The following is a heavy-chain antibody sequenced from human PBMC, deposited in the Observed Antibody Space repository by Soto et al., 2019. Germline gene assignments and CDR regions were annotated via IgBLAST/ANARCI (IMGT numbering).Heavy chain of an antibody. D-gene: IGHD2-8*01. CDR3: ARTVYRPSCTNGVCYTLGYYYYYGMDV. CDR2: INPSGGST. CDR1: GYTFTSYY. J-gene: IGHJ6*02. V-gene: IGHV1-46*01. Sequence: QVQLVQSGAEVKKPGASVKVSCKASGYTFTSYYMHWVRQAPGQGLEWMGIINPSGGSTSYAQKFQGRVTMTRDTSTSTVYMELSSLRSEDTAVYYCARTVYRPSCTNGVCYTLGYYYYYGMDVWGQGTTVTVSS.